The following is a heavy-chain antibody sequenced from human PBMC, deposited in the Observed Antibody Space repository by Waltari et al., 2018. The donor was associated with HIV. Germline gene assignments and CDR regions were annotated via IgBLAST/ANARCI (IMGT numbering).Heavy chain of an antibody. V-gene: IGHV3-53*02. J-gene: IGHJ4*02. Sequence: DVQLWETGGGWVQPAGSLLLTCVASAFTVRCDYLRWVRQAPGKGLECVSVIYSGGSTYYADSVRGRFTISRDNSKNTLYLQMNSLTAEDTAVYYCARGVGGYCTSTSCYLLYWGQGTLVAVSS. CDR3: ARGVGGYCTSTSCYLLY. D-gene: IGHD2-2*01. CDR1: AFTVRCDY. CDR2: IYSGGST.